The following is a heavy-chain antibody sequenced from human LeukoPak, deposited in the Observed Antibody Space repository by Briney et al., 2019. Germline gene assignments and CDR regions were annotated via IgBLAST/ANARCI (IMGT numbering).Heavy chain of an antibody. Sequence: GGSLRLSCVDSGITFSKYWMSWVRQAPGKGLEWVANIKQDGGEKYYVDSVKGRFTISRDNAKNSLYLQMNSLRVEDTAVYYCARDGRPLDYWGQGTLVTVSS. CDR1: GITFSKYW. CDR2: IKQDGGEK. V-gene: IGHV3-7*03. CDR3: ARDGRPLDY. J-gene: IGHJ4*02.